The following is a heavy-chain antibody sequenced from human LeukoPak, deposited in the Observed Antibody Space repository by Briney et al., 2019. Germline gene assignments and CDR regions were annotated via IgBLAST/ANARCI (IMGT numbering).Heavy chain of an antibody. CDR1: GRSISSYY. Sequence: SETLSLTCTVYGRSISSYYWSWVRQPPGKGMEWLGYIYYSGRNNYNTSLKSRVTISVATSKIQFSLNLSSVTAADTAVYYCATEVTYYYDSSGSFDYWGQGTLVTVSS. J-gene: IGHJ4*02. D-gene: IGHD3-22*01. CDR2: IYYSGRN. V-gene: IGHV4-59*01. CDR3: ATEVTYYYDSSGSFDY.